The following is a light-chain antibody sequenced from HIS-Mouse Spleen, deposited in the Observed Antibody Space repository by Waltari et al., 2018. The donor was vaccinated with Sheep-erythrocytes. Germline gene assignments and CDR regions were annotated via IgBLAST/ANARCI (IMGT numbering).Light chain of an antibody. CDR3: QAWDCSTAVV. V-gene: IGLV3-1*01. J-gene: IGLJ2*01. CDR2: QDS. Sequence: SYELTQPPSVSVSPGQTASITCSGDKLGDKYACWYQQKPGQSPVLVIYQDSKRPSGIPERFSGSNSGNTATLTISGTQAMDEADYYCQAWDCSTAVVFGGGTKLTVL. CDR1: KLGDKY.